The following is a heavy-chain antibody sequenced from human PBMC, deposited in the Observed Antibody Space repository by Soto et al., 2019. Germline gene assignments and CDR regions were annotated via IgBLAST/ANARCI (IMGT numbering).Heavy chain of an antibody. CDR3: AKNPGYYYDSTGYHLDY. CDR1: EVKFSNYA. D-gene: IGHD3-22*01. Sequence: GSLRISCEASEVKFSNYAMSWVRQAPGKGLEWVSAISYGGGTTYYADSVKGRFTISRDNSKNTLYLQMNSLRAEDTAVYYCAKNPGYYYDSTGYHLDYWGQGTRVTVSS. CDR2: ISYGGGTT. J-gene: IGHJ4*02. V-gene: IGHV3-23*01.